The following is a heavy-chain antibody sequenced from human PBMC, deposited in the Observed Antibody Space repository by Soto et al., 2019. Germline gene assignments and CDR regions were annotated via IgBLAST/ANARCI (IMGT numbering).Heavy chain of an antibody. CDR1: GFTFSSYG. CDR2: IWYDGSNK. D-gene: IGHD2-2*01. Sequence: GGSLRLSCAASGFTFSSYGMHWVRQAPGKGLEWVAVIWYDGSNKYYADSVKGRFTISRDNSKNTLYLQMNSLRAEDTAVYYCARDLVVVPAAIGDMDVWGQGTTVTVSS. J-gene: IGHJ6*02. V-gene: IGHV3-33*01. CDR3: ARDLVVVPAAIGDMDV.